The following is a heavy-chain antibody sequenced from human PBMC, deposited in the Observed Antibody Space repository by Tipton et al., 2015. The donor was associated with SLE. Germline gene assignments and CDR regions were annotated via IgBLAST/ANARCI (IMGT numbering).Heavy chain of an antibody. V-gene: IGHV3-9*01. CDR1: GFTFDDYA. CDR2: ISWNSGSM. CDR3: ARVLGSYYGMDV. Sequence: SLRLSCAASGFTFDDYAMHWVRQAPGKGLEWVSGISWNSGSMGYADSVKGRFTISRDNSKNTLYLQMNSLRAEDTAVYYCARVLGSYYGMDVWGQGTTVTVSS. J-gene: IGHJ6*02.